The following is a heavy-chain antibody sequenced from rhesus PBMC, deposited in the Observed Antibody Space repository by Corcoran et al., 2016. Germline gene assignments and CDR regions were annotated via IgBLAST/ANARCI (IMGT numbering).Heavy chain of an antibody. CDR2: IYGSGSST. J-gene: IGHJ4*01. CDR3: ASDPDTAGTGLFDY. Sequence: QVQLQESGPGVVKPSETLSVTCAVSGGSISSSYWSWIRQAPGKGLEWIGYIYGSGSSTNYNPALKGRVTLSVDTSKNQLSLKLSSVTAADTAVYYCASDPDTAGTGLFDYWGQGVLVTVSS. CDR1: GGSISSSY. D-gene: IGHD5-30*01. V-gene: IGHV4-169*02.